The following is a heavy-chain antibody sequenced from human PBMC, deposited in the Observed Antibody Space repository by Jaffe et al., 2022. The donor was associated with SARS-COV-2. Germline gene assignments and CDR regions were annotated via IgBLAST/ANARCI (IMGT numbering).Heavy chain of an antibody. Sequence: QVQLVQSGAEVKKPGSSVKVSCKASGGTFSSYAISWVRQAPGQGLEWMGGIIPIFGTANYAQKFQGRVTITADESTSTAYMELSSLRSEDTAVYYCARDRYGGGAMVYYYYGMDVWGQGTTVTVSS. V-gene: IGHV1-69*01. D-gene: IGHD5-18*01. CDR1: GGTFSSYA. CDR2: IIPIFGTA. CDR3: ARDRYGGGAMVYYYYGMDV. J-gene: IGHJ6*02.